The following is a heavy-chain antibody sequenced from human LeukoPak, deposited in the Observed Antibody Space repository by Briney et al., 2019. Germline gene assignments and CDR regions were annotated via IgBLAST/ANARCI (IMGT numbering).Heavy chain of an antibody. Sequence: GGSLRLSCAASGFTVSSNYMSWVRQAPGKGLEWVAFIRYDESEKHYADSAKGRFTISRDNSKNTLYLQMNSLRAEDTAVYYCAKDRELLHRDAFDIWGQGTMVTVSS. J-gene: IGHJ3*02. V-gene: IGHV3-30*02. CDR1: GFTVSSNY. D-gene: IGHD1-26*01. CDR3: AKDRELLHRDAFDI. CDR2: IRYDESEK.